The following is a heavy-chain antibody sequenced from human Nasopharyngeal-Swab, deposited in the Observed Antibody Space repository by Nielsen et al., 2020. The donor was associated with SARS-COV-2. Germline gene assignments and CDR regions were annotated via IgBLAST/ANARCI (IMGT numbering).Heavy chain of an antibody. D-gene: IGHD1-1*01. V-gene: IGHV1-18*04. Sequence: ASVKVSCKASGYTYTNYGLSWVRQAPGQGLEWMGWVSTSSGNTLYAQNIQGRVTMTTDTSTNTAYIELRSLRSDDTAVYYCARGFNWNDFDYWGQGTLVTVSS. CDR1: GYTYTNYG. CDR2: VSTSSGNT. J-gene: IGHJ4*02. CDR3: ARGFNWNDFDY.